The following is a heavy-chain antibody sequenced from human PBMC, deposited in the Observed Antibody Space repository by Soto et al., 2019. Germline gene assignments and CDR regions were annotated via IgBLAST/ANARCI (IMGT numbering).Heavy chain of an antibody. CDR1: GFTFSSYW. CDR2: IKDDGSQK. CDR3: ARDHLLRFSGV. V-gene: IGHV3-7*01. Sequence: GWSLRLSCAASGFTFSSYWMSWVRQAPGKGPEWVANIKDDGSQKYHVDSVKGRFTISRDNAKNSLYLQMSSLTAEDTAVYYCARDHLLRFSGVWGKGTTITVSS. J-gene: IGHJ6*03. D-gene: IGHD3-3*01.